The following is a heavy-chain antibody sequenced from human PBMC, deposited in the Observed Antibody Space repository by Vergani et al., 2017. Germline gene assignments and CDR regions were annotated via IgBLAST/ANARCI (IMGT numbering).Heavy chain of an antibody. J-gene: IGHJ4*02. D-gene: IGHD2-15*01. CDR2: IYYSGST. CDR1: GGSISSSSYY. Sequence: QLQLQESGPGLVKPSETLSLTCTVSGGSISSSSYYWGWLRQPPGKGLEWIGSIYYSGSTYYNPSLKSRVTISVDTSKNQFSLKLSSVTAADTAVYYCAGARRSGGSPTVYFDYWGQGTLVTVSS. CDR3: AGARRSGGSPTVYFDY. V-gene: IGHV4-39*01.